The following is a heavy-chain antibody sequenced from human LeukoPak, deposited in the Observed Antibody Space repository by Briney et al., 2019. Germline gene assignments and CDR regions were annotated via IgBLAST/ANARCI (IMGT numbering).Heavy chain of an antibody. V-gene: IGHV3-30-3*01. J-gene: IGHJ2*01. CDR2: ISYDGSNK. D-gene: IGHD6-13*01. CDR3: ARAIAAAGWYFDL. CDR1: GFTFSCYA. Sequence: GGSLILACAASGFTFSCYALHWVRQAPGKGLDLVAVISYDGSNKYYADSVKGRFTISRDNSKNTLYLQMNSLRAEDTAVYYCARAIAAAGWYFDLWGRGTLVTVSS.